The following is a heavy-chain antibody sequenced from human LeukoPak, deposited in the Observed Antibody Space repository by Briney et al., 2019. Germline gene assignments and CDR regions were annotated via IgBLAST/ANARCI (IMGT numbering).Heavy chain of an antibody. J-gene: IGHJ4*02. D-gene: IGHD2-15*01. CDR1: GGSISSYY. V-gene: IGHV4-59*01. Sequence: SETPSLTCTVSGGSISSYYSSWIRQPPGKGLEWIGYIYFSGSSNYNPSLKSRVTISVDTSKNQFSLKLSSVTAADTAVYYCARASGISASGDCWGQGTLVTVSS. CDR3: ARASGISASGDC. CDR2: IYFSGSS.